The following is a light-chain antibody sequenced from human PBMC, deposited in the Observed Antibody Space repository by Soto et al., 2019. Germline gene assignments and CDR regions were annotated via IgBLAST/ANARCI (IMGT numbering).Light chain of an antibody. CDR2: HAS. CDR3: QQLNSFPYT. J-gene: IGKJ2*01. Sequence: DVQLTQSPSFLSASVGDRVTITCRASENVGIYLAWYQQKPGKAPTLLIYHASTLQSGVPSKFSGSASGTQFTLTINSLQPADFATYFCQQLNSFPYTFGQGTKLEIK. V-gene: IGKV1-9*01. CDR1: ENVGIY.